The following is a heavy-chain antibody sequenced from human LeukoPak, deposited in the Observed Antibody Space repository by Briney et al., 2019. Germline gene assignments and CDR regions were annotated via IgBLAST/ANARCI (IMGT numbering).Heavy chain of an antibody. CDR2: IYYSGST. CDR3: ARGRSGDGYNRFDY. D-gene: IGHD5-24*01. Sequence: PSETLSLTCTVSGRSISIYYWSWTRQPPGRALEWIGYIYYSGSTNYNPPLKSRVTISVDTSKHQLSLKLSSVSDAEAAVYYCARGRSGDGYNRFDYWGQRTLVTVS. CDR1: GRSISIYY. V-gene: IGHV4-59*01. J-gene: IGHJ4*02.